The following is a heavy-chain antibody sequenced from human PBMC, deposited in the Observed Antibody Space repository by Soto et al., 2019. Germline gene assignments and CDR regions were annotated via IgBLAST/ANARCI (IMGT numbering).Heavy chain of an antibody. Sequence: GGSLRLSCAASGFTFSNYAMSWVRQAPGKGLEWVSAISGSGGSTYYADSVKGRFTISRDNSRDTLHLQMNTLRAEDTAAYYCAKSWVSWGSGIVRGYYYYGMDVWAQGTTVTVSS. V-gene: IGHV3-23*01. J-gene: IGHJ6*02. CDR3: AKSWVSWGSGIVRGYYYYGMDV. CDR1: GFTFSNYA. CDR2: ISGSGGST. D-gene: IGHD3-10*01.